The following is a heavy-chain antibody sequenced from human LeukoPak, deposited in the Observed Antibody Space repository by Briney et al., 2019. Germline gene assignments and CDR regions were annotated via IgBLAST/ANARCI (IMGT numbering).Heavy chain of an antibody. CDR1: EFTFSTYW. CDR2: INYDGGQT. J-gene: IGHJ6*04. V-gene: IGHV3-7*03. D-gene: IGHD6-19*01. Sequence: PGGSLRLSCAASEFTFSTYWMSWVRQAPGKGLEWVANINYDGGQTYYVDSVRGRFTISRDNAKNSLYLQMNSLRAEDTAVYYCARGGSSSGWYRMDVWGKGTTVTVSS. CDR3: ARGGSSSGWYRMDV.